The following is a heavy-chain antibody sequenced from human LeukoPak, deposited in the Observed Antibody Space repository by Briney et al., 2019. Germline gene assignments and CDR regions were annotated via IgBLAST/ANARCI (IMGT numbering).Heavy chain of an antibody. D-gene: IGHD2-2*01. Sequence: GGSLRLSCAASGFTFSSYGMHWVRQAPGKGLEWVAVISYDGSNKYYADSVKGRFTISRDNSKNTLYLQMNSLRAEDTAVYYCAKEVRQLLRPYYFDYWGQGTLVTVPS. V-gene: IGHV3-30*18. CDR1: GFTFSSYG. J-gene: IGHJ4*02. CDR3: AKEVRQLLRPYYFDY. CDR2: ISYDGSNK.